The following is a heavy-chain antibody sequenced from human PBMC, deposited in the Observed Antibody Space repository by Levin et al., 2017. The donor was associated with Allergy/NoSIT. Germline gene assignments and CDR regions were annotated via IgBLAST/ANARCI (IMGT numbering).Heavy chain of an antibody. J-gene: IGHJ5*01. CDR1: GDSIRSYH. CDR3: ARDQGSSGWYGWIDF. D-gene: IGHD6-19*01. V-gene: IGHV4-59*01. Sequence: SQTLSLTCAVSGDSIRSYHWNWLRQPPGKELEWIGCLYNNGRTKYNPSLQSRVTISVDATKNQFSLKLSPVSASDTAVYYCARDQGSSGWYGWIDFWGQGTLVTVSS. CDR2: LYNNGRT.